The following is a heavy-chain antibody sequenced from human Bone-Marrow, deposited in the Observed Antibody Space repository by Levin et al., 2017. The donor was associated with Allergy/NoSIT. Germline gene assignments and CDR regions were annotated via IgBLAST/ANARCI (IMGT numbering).Heavy chain of an antibody. CDR3: ARGRDGSRWVGPYYFDS. V-gene: IGHV4-59*01. J-gene: IGHJ4*02. Sequence: GSLRLSCTVSGGSTNSDFWSWIRQPPGKGLEWIGYLSYGDTIKYNPSLESRVTISVDPSKYQFSLNLRSVTAADTAVYYCARGRDGSRWVGPYYFDSWGQGILVTVSS. CDR2: LSYGDTI. CDR1: GGSTNSDF. D-gene: IGHD5-24*01.